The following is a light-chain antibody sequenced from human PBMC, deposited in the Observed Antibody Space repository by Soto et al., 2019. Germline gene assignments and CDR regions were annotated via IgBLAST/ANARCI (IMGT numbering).Light chain of an antibody. CDR3: QQYENYWT. Sequence: DIQITHSPSTLSAPTGDRVTITCRASQSISSWLAWYQHKPGKAPKLLIYDASNLDSGVPSRFSGSGSGTEFSLTISNLQPDDCATYYCQQYENYWTFGQGTKVDVK. CDR1: QSISSW. J-gene: IGKJ1*01. CDR2: DAS. V-gene: IGKV1-5*01.